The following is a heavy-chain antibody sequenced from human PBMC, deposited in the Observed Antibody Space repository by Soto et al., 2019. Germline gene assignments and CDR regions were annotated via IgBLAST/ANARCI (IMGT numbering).Heavy chain of an antibody. V-gene: IGHV4-34*01. J-gene: IGHJ6*02. CDR3: ARGLGSGSYLLYYYYYGMDV. CDR1: GGSFSGYY. Sequence: NPSETLSLTCAVYGGSFSGYYWSWIRQPPGKGLEWIGEINHSGSTNYNPSLKSRVTISVDTSKNQFSLKLSSVTAADTAVYYCARGLGSGSYLLYYYYYGMDVWGQGTTVTVSS. D-gene: IGHD3-10*01. CDR2: INHSGST.